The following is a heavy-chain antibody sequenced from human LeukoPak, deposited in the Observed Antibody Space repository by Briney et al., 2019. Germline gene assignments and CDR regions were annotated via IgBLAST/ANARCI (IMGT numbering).Heavy chain of an antibody. J-gene: IGHJ4*02. CDR1: GFTFSSYW. CDR2: IKQDGSEK. CDR3: ARSYGSGWFAFDC. V-gene: IGHV3-7*01. D-gene: IGHD6-19*01. Sequence: GGSLRLSCAASGFTFSSYWMSWVRQAPGKGLEWVANIKQDGSEKYYVDSVKGRFTISRDNAKTSLYLQMNSMRAEDPAVYYCARSYGSGWFAFDCWGQGTLVTVSS.